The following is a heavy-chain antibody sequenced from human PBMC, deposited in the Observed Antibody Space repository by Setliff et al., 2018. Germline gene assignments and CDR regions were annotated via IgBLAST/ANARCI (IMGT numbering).Heavy chain of an antibody. CDR3: ARPSGTGWPSPSYYFDY. CDR2: IWDDGVKK. Sequence: GGSLRLSCAASGFTFTSYAMNWVRQAPGKGLEWVAVIWDDGVKKYHADSVKGRFTISRDNSKNTLYLQMNSLRPEDTAVYYCARPSGTGWPSPSYYFDYWGQGTQVTVSS. J-gene: IGHJ4*02. CDR1: GFTFTSYA. V-gene: IGHV3-33*08. D-gene: IGHD6-19*01.